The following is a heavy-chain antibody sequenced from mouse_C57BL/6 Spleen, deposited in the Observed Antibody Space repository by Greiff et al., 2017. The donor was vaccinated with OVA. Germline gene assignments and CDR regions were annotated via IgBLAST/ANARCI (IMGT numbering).Heavy chain of an antibody. CDR3: AIHYSNGYAMDY. D-gene: IGHD2-5*01. J-gene: IGHJ4*01. Sequence: EVQLQQSGPELVKPGASVKISCKASGYSFTDYNMNWVKQSNGKSIEWIGVINPNYGTTSYNQKFKGKATLTVDQSSSTAYMQLNSLTAEDSAVYYCAIHYSNGYAMDYWGQVTSVTVSS. V-gene: IGHV1-39*01. CDR2: INPNYGTT. CDR1: GYSFTDYN.